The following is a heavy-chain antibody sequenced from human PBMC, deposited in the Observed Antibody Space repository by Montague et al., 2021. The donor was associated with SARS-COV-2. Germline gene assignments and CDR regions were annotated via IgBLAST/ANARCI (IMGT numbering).Heavy chain of an antibody. J-gene: IGHJ4*02. V-gene: IGHV2-5*01. CDR1: GFSLSTPNVG. Sequence: PALVKPTQTLTLTCTFSGFSLSTPNVGVAWIRQPPGKALEWLAVXYSNGDKRYSPSLQRRLTITEDTSRNQVVVSLTNVDPLDTATYYCAHLIRYYDIFTGIPFDDWGQGTQVTVSS. CDR3: AHLIRYYDIFTGIPFDD. D-gene: IGHD3-9*01. CDR2: XYSNGDK.